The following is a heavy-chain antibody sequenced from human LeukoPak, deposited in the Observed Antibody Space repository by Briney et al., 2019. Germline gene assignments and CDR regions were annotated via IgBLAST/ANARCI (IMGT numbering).Heavy chain of an antibody. CDR2: IYYSGST. V-gene: IGHV4-31*03. J-gene: IGHJ4*02. CDR3: ARGGYGYQSTPFDY. D-gene: IGHD5-18*01. Sequence: SETLSLTCTVSGGSISSGGYYWSWIRQHPGKGLEWIGYIYYSGSTYYNPSLKSRVTISADTSKNQFSLKLSSVTAADTAVYYCARGGYGYQSTPFDYWGQGTLVTVSS. CDR1: GGSISSGGYY.